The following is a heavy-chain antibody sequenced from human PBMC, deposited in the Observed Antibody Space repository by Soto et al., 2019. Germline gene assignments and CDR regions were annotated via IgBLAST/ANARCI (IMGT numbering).Heavy chain of an antibody. D-gene: IGHD6-13*01. J-gene: IGHJ4*02. V-gene: IGHV4-59*01. CDR1: GSSISSTY. CDR3: ARYRREAVAGYTLDN. Sequence: PSETLSLTCTVSGSSISSTYWPWIRQRPGKGLEWIGYVYKSGSTNYTPSLRSRVTISEDTCKSQFSLKVNSMTAADTAVYYCARYRREAVAGYTLDNWGQGTLVTV. CDR2: VYKSGST.